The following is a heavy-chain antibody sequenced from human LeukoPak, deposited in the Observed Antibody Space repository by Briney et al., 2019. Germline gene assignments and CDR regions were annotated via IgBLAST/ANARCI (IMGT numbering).Heavy chain of an antibody. CDR3: ARDRVDSSSSNWFDP. Sequence: GGSLRLSCAASGFTFSDYYMSWIRQAPGKGLEWVSYISSSGSTIYYADSVKGRFTISRDNAKNSLYLQMNSLRAEDTAVYYCARDRVDSSSSNWFDPWGQGTLSPSPQ. CDR1: GFTFSDYY. J-gene: IGHJ5*02. CDR2: ISSSGSTI. V-gene: IGHV3-11*04. D-gene: IGHD6-6*01.